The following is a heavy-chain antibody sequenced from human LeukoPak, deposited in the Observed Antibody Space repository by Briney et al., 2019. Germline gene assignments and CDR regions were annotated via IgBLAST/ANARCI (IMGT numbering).Heavy chain of an antibody. CDR3: ARDRYDRSGYYDY. J-gene: IGHJ4*02. CDR2: ISSSSSYI. D-gene: IGHD3-22*01. CDR1: GFTFSRYD. V-gene: IGHV3-21*01. Sequence: GTSLRLSCAASGFTFSRYDMHWLRQAPGKGLEWASSISSSSSYIHYTDSVKGRFTISRDNTKKSLYLQMNSLRAEDTAVYYCARDRYDRSGYYDYWGQGTLVTVSS.